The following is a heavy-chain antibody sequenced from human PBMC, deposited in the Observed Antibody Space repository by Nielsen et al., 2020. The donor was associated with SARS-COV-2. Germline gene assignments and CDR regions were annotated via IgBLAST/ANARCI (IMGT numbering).Heavy chain of an antibody. D-gene: IGHD2-8*01. V-gene: IGHV3-53*01. CDR1: GFTVSSNY. Sequence: GESLKISCAASGFTVSSNYMSWVRQAPGKGLEWVSVIYSGGSIYYADSVKGRFTISRDNAKNSLYLQMNSLRAEDTAVYYCASPTTKGPYWYFDLWGRGTLVTVSS. CDR2: IYSGGSI. CDR3: ASPTTKGPYWYFDL. J-gene: IGHJ2*01.